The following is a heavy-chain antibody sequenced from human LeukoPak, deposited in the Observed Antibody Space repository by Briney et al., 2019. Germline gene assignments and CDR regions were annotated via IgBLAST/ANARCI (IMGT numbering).Heavy chain of an antibody. CDR2: MNPEHSGT. V-gene: IGHV1-8*01. D-gene: IGHD3-22*01. CDR1: GYIFTNYE. Sequence: ASVKVSCKTSGYIFTNYEINWVRQATGHGLEWMGWMNPEHSGTQPAQKFQGRRNMTIDASAGTAYMEPGSLTTDGPGVYYRARFVRLQVPMTDYWGQGTLVTVSS. CDR3: ARFVRLQVPMTDY. J-gene: IGHJ4*02.